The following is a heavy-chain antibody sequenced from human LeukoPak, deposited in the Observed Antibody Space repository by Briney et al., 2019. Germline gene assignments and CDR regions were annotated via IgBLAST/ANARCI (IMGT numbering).Heavy chain of an antibody. CDR1: GSSISSYY. J-gene: IGHJ4*02. CDR2: IYYSGST. Sequence: SETLSLTCTVSGSSISSYYWSWIRQPPGKGLEWIGYIYYSGSTNYNPSLKSRVTISVDTSKNQFSLKLSSVTAADTAVYYCARSSRVGATRLFAYWGQGTLVTVSS. CDR3: ARSSRVGATRLFAY. D-gene: IGHD1-26*01. V-gene: IGHV4-59*01.